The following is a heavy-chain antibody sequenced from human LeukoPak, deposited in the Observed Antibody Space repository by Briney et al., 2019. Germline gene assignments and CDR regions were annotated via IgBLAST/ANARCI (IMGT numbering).Heavy chain of an antibody. CDR3: ARDLLTDSVFYASGPPWFDP. J-gene: IGHJ5*02. Sequence: ASVKVSCKASNSTFSGMSWVRQAPGQGLEWMGWISAFNDNTDYAQKFQGRVTLTTDKSTSTAYMEMRSLRSDDTAVYYCARDLLTDSVFYASGPPWFDPWGQGTLITVSS. CDR2: ISAFNDNT. CDR1: NSTFSG. V-gene: IGHV1-18*01. D-gene: IGHD3-10*01.